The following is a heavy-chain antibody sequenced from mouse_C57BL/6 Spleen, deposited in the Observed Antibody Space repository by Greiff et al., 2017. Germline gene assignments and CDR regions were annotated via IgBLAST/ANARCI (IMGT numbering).Heavy chain of an antibody. CDR1: GYSITSGYY. V-gene: IGHV3-6*01. CDR3: ARGDYSNYVCAY. D-gene: IGHD2-5*01. CDR2: ISYDGSN. Sequence: EVQLQQSGPGLVKPSQSLSLTCSVTGYSITSGYYWNWIRQFPGNKLEWMGYISYDGSNNYNPSLKNRISITRDTSKNQFFLKLNSVTTEDTATYDCARGDYSNYVCAYWGQGTLVTVSA. J-gene: IGHJ3*01.